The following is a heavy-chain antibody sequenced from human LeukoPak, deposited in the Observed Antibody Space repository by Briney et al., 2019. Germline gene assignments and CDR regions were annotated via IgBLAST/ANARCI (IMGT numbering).Heavy chain of an antibody. CDR1: GFTFSSYS. CDR2: ISSSSSTI. CDR3: ARVWYYYDSSGYPHDAFDI. D-gene: IGHD3-22*01. V-gene: IGHV3-48*04. Sequence: GGSLRLSCAASGFTFSSYSMNWVRQAPGKGLEWVSYISSSSSTIYYADSVQGRFTISRDNAKNSLYLQMNSLRAEDTAVYYCARVWYYYDSSGYPHDAFDIWGQGTMVTVSS. J-gene: IGHJ3*02.